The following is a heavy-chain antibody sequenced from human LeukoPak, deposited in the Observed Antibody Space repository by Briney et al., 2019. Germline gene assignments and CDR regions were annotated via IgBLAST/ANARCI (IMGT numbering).Heavy chain of an antibody. V-gene: IGHV3-23*01. D-gene: IGHD1-26*01. CDR1: GFVFKDYH. CDR3: VKIIDEGGSYLEGGGGFDY. J-gene: IGHJ4*02. Sequence: PGGSLRLSCAASGFVFKDYHVHWVRQAPGKGLEWVSAISGSGGSTYYADSVKGRFTISRDNSKNTLYLQMNSLRAEDTAVYYCVKIIDEGGSYLEGGGGFDYWGQGTLVTVSS. CDR2: ISGSGGST.